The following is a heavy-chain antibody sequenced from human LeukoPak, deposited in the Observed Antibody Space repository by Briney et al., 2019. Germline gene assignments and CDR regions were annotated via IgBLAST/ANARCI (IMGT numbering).Heavy chain of an antibody. V-gene: IGHV4-61*01. CDR2: GST. Sequence: SETLSLTCTVSGGSVSSGSYYWCWIRQPPGKGLEWIGGSTNYNPSLKSRVTISVDTSKNQFSLKLNSVTAADTAVYYCARADLRAVDYWGQGTLVTVSS. CDR3: ARADLRAVDY. CDR1: GGSVSSGSYY. J-gene: IGHJ4*02.